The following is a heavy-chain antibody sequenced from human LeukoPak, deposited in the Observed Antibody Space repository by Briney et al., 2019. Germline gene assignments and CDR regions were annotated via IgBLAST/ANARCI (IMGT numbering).Heavy chain of an antibody. CDR1: GFTFSSYA. CDR3: AKDPYDYVWGSYRKPNDY. J-gene: IGHJ4*02. D-gene: IGHD3-16*02. V-gene: IGHV3-23*01. CDR2: ISGSGGST. Sequence: SGGSLRLSCAASGFTFSSYAMSWVRQAPGKGLEWVSAISGSGGSTYYADSVKGRFTISRDNSKNTLYLQMNSLRAEDTAVYYCAKDPYDYVWGSYRKPNDYWGQGTLVTVSS.